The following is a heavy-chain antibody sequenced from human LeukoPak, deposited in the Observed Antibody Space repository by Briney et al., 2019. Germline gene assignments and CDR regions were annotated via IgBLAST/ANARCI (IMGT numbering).Heavy chain of an antibody. CDR3: ARTYYYGSGSYFDY. V-gene: IGHV4-59*01. CDR2: IYNSGST. CDR1: GGSISSYY. D-gene: IGHD3-10*01. Sequence: SETLSLTCTVSGGSISSYYWNWIRQPPGKGLEWIGYIYNSGSTNNNPSLKSRVTISVDTSKKQFSLKLTSVTAADTAVYYCARTYYYGSGSYFDYWGQGTLVTVSS. J-gene: IGHJ4*02.